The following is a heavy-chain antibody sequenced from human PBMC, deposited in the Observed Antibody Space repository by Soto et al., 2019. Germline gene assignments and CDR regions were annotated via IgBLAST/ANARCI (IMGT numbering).Heavy chain of an antibody. CDR2: ISAYNGNT. V-gene: IGHV1-18*01. D-gene: IGHD5-18*01. CDR3: ARLTPGIRTRAFDI. J-gene: IGHJ3*02. Sequence: QVQLVQSGAEVKKPGASVQVSCKASGYTFTSYGISWVRQARGQGLEWMGWISAYNGNTNYAQKLKGRVTMTTDTSTRAAYIELRSLRSDDTAVYYCARLTPGIRTRAFDIWSQGTMVTVSS. CDR1: GYTFTSYG.